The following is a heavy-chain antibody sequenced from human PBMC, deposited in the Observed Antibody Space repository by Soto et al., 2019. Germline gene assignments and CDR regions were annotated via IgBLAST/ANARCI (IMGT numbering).Heavy chain of an antibody. Sequence: QVQLVQSGAEVKKPGASVKVSCKASGYTFTSYDINWVRQATGQGLEWMGWMNPNSGNTGYAQKFQGRVTMTRNTSITTAYMELSSLRSEDTAVYYCARGYSSNWYGRADWFDPWGQGTLVTVSS. J-gene: IGHJ5*02. V-gene: IGHV1-8*01. D-gene: IGHD6-13*01. CDR3: ARGYSSNWYGRADWFDP. CDR2: MNPNSGNT. CDR1: GYTFTSYD.